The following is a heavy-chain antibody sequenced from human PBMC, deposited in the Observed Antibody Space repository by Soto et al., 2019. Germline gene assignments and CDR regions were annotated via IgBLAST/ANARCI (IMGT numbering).Heavy chain of an antibody. CDR3: ARDLNLGSFDY. Sequence: GGSLRLSCAASGFTFSNYWVHWVRQAPGKGLVWVSRINSDGSSTNYADSVKGRFTISRDNAKNTLYLQMNSLRAEDTAVYYYARDLNLGSFDYWGQGTLVTVSS. V-gene: IGHV3-74*01. J-gene: IGHJ4*02. CDR1: GFTFSNYW. CDR2: INSDGSST.